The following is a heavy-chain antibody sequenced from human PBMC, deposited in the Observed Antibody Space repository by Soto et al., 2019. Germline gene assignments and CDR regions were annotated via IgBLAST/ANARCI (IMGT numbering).Heavy chain of an antibody. Sequence: GGSLRLSCAASEFTFSSYAMSWVRQAPGKGLEWVSAISGSGGSTHYADSVKGRFTISRDNFKNTLYLQMNSLRAEDTAVYYCAKADLTGNGWYSKYYYDMDLWGQGTTVTVSS. CDR1: EFTFSSYA. CDR3: AKADLTGNGWYSKYYYDMDL. V-gene: IGHV3-23*01. J-gene: IGHJ6*02. CDR2: ISGSGGST. D-gene: IGHD6-19*01.